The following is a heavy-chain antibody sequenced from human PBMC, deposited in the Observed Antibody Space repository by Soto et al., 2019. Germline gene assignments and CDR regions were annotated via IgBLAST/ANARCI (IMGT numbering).Heavy chain of an antibody. CDR1: GGSVSSGSYY. D-gene: IGHD6-13*01. J-gene: IGHJ4*02. CDR2: IYYSGTT. V-gene: IGHV4-61*01. Sequence: PSETLSLTCTVSGGSVSSGSYYWTWIRQPPGKGLEWLGYIYYSGTTNYNPPLKSRITISVDTSGNQFSLKLSSVTAADTAVYFCARYRREAVAGYTLDNWGQGILVTVS. CDR3: ARYRREAVAGYTLDN.